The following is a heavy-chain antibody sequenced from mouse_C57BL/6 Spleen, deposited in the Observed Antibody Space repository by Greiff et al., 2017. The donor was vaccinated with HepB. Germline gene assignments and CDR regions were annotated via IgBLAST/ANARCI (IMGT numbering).Heavy chain of an antibody. D-gene: IGHD1-1*01. CDR1: GYTFTDYY. V-gene: IGHV1-76*01. J-gene: IGHJ2*01. Sequence: QVQLQQSGAELVRPGASVKLSCKASGYTFTDYYINWVKQRPGQGLEWIARIYPGSGNTYYNEKFKGKATLTAEKSSSTAYMQLSSLTSEDSAVYFCARNYYGSGYYFDYWGQGTTLTVSS. CDR2: IYPGSGNT. CDR3: ARNYYGSGYYFDY.